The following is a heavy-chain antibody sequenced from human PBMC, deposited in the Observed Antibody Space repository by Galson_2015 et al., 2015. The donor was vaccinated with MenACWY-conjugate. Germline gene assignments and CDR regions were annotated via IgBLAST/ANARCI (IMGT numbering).Heavy chain of an antibody. CDR3: AADGRQVRRGWLPY. V-gene: IGHV1-24*01. CDR1: GYTLTDLS. J-gene: IGHJ4*02. Sequence: SVKVSCKVSGYTLTDLSMYWVRQAPGKGLEWMGGFNPGDGKTIYAQRFQGRVTMTEDTSTDTAYMELSSLRSEDTAVYYCAADGRQVRRGWLPYWGQGTLVTVSS. CDR2: FNPGDGKT. D-gene: IGHD5-18*01.